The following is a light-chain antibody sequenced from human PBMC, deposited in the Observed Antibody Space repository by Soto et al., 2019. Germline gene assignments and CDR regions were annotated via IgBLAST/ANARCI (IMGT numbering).Light chain of an antibody. V-gene: IGLV1-40*01. CDR3: QSYDSSLSGYV. Sequence: SVLTQPPSLSVAPGQRVTIAFAGSSSNIGASYDVHWYQQLPGTAPKVVIYGSGNRPSGVPDRFSGSKSGTSASLAIAGLQAEDEADYYCQSYDSSLSGYVFGTGTKVTVL. CDR2: GSG. CDR1: SSNIGASYD. J-gene: IGLJ1*01.